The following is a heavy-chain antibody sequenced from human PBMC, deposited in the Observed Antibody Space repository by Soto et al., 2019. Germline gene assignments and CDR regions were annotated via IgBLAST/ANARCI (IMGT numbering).Heavy chain of an antibody. D-gene: IGHD5-18*01. V-gene: IGHV3-30*18. CDR3: AKIAAMVNGMDV. Sequence: QVQLVESGGGVVQPGRSLRLSCAASGFTFSSYGMHWVRQAPGKGLEWVAVISYDGSNKYYADSVKGRFTISRDNSKNPLYLQMNSLRAEDTAVYYCAKIAAMVNGMDVWGQGTTVTVSS. CDR1: GFTFSSYG. J-gene: IGHJ6*02. CDR2: ISYDGSNK.